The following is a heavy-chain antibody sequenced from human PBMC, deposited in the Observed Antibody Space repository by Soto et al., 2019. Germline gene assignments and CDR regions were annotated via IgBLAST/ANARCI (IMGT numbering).Heavy chain of an antibody. CDR3: ARHGPLTNNLNQLNC. D-gene: IGHD1-1*01. V-gene: IGHV4-39*01. Sequence: QLQLQESGPGLVKPSETLSLTCTVSGGSISSSPYYWAWIRQPPGKGLQWIGNIYYNGNTFYNPSLRSRVAISMDTINSQASRGLSSVTASDTAVYYCARHGPLTNNLNQLNCWGQGTRVSVSS. CDR2: IYYNGNT. CDR1: GGSISSSPYY. J-gene: IGHJ4*02.